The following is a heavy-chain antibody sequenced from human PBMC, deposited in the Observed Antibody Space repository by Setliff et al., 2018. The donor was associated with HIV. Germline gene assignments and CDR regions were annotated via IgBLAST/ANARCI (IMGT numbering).Heavy chain of an antibody. CDR2: ISGYNDNT. J-gene: IGHJ3*01. V-gene: IGHV1-18*04. Sequence: ASVKVSCKASGYTFSGYYLHWVRQAPGQGLEWMGWISGYNDNTNYAQKVQGRVTMTTDTSTSTAYMEVTRLTSDDTAVYYCARGTGLLAGSGLDVWGQGTLVTVSS. CDR3: ARGTGLLAGSGLDV. CDR1: GYTFSGYY. D-gene: IGHD6-25*01.